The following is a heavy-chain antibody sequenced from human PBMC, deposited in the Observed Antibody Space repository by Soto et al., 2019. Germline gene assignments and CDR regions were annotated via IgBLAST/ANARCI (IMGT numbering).Heavy chain of an antibody. V-gene: IGHV2-5*02. J-gene: IGHJ4*02. CDR3: AHAGDYDLLSFDH. Sequence: QITLKESGPPLVRPAQTLTLTCAFSGFSLTTTHMGVAWIRQPPGKALEWLALIYWDDDKRYSPSLKNRLAISKATSRKRVVLTITNMNPEDTGTYFCAHAGDYDLLSFDHWGPGTLVTVSS. CDR2: IYWDDDK. D-gene: IGHD4-17*01. CDR1: GFSLTTTHMG.